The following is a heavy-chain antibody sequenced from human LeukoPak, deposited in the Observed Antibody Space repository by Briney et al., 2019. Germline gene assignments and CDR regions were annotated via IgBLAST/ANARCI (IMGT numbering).Heavy chain of an antibody. J-gene: IGHJ5*02. CDR1: RYTFTNYD. Sequence: ASVKVSCKASRYTFTNYDLNWVRQAPGQGLEWMGWMNPTSGNTGYAQKFQGRVTMTGDTSISTAYMELTSLRYEDTAVYYCARDYDGNSGWFDPWGQGTLVTVSS. CDR3: ARDYDGNSGWFDP. CDR2: MNPTSGNT. V-gene: IGHV1-8*01. D-gene: IGHD4-23*01.